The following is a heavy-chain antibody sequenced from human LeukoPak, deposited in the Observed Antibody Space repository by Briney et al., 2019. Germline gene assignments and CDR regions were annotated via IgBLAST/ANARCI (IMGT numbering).Heavy chain of an antibody. Sequence: GSVKVSCKASGYTFTSYDINWVRQATGQGLEWMGWMNPSSGNTGYAQKFQGRVTITRNTSITTAYMELSSLRSEDTAVYYCARGFSLWGTRFYFDYWGQGTLVTVSS. D-gene: IGHD1-7*01. CDR3: ARGFSLWGTRFYFDY. CDR1: GYTFTSYD. CDR2: MNPSSGNT. V-gene: IGHV1-8*03. J-gene: IGHJ4*02.